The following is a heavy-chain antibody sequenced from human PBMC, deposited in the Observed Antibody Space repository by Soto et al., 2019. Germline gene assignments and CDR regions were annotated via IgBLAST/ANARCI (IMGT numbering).Heavy chain of an antibody. J-gene: IGHJ4*02. CDR3: ARGPDGGYSGYETFFDY. D-gene: IGHD5-12*01. CDR1: GFTFSSYS. CDR2: ISSSSSYI. Sequence: GESLKISCAASGFTFSSYSMNWVRQAPGKGLEWVSSISSSSSYIYYADSVKGRFTISRDNAKNSLYLQMNSLRAEDTAVYYCARGPDGGYSGYETFFDYWGQGTLVTVSS. V-gene: IGHV3-21*01.